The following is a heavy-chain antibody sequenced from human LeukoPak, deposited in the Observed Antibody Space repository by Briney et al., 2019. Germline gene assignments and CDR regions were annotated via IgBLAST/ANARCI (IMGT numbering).Heavy chain of an antibody. V-gene: IGHV4-59*01. J-gene: IGHJ4*02. CDR1: GGSISSYY. Sequence: SETQSLTCTVSGGSISSYYWSWIRQPPGKGLEWIGYIYYSGSTNYNPSLKSRVTISVDTSKNQFSLKLSSVTAADTAVYYCARIPHIAAALFDYWGQGTLVTVSS. CDR2: IYYSGST. CDR3: ARIPHIAAALFDY. D-gene: IGHD6-13*01.